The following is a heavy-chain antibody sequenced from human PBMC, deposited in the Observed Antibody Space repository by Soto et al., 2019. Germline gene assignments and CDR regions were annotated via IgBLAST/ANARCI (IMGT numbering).Heavy chain of an antibody. Sequence: ASVTVSCTASGGAFGSDAITWVRQAPGQGLEWVGRIIPIFGTTNYAQNLQGRVTISADKSTLTSYMELHSLTSDDTALYYCARDRTDSGYYTNWLDPWGQGTQVTVSS. CDR1: GGAFGSDA. D-gene: IGHD3-22*01. J-gene: IGHJ5*02. V-gene: IGHV1-69*06. CDR3: ARDRTDSGYYTNWLDP. CDR2: IIPIFGTT.